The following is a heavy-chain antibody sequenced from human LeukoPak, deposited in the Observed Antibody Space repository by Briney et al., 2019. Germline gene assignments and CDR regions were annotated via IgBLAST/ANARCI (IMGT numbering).Heavy chain of an antibody. CDR2: INTNSGNP. CDR3: AKDVRRLGIASSGFDY. D-gene: IGHD6-13*01. Sequence: ASVKVSCKASGFTLTNYAMNWVRQAPGQGLEWMGWINTNSGNPTYAQGFTGRFVFSVESSVSTTYLQISSPKAEDTAVYYCAKDVRRLGIASSGFDYWGQGSLVTVSS. CDR1: GFTLTNYA. V-gene: IGHV7-4-1*02. J-gene: IGHJ4*02.